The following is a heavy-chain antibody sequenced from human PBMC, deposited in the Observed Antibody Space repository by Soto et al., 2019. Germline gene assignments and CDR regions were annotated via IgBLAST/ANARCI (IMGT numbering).Heavy chain of an antibody. CDR1: GGSISSGDYY. CDR3: AREGAWYYGFWSAQDY. CDR2: IYYSGST. V-gene: IGHV4-30-4*01. Sequence: QVQLQESGPGLVKPSQTLSLTCTVSGGSISSGDYYWSWIRQPPGKGLEWIGYIYYSGSTYYNPSLKSRVTISVDPSKNQFSLKLGSVTAAVTAVYYCAREGAWYYGFWSAQDYLGQGTLVTVSS. D-gene: IGHD3-3*01. J-gene: IGHJ4*02.